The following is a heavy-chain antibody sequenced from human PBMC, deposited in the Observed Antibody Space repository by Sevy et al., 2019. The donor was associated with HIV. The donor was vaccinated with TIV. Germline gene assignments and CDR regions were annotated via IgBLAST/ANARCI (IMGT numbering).Heavy chain of an antibody. J-gene: IGHJ6*02. CDR2: ISYDGSNK. Sequence: GGSLRLSCAASGFTFSSYAIHWVRQAPGKGLEWVAVISYDGSNKYYADSVKGRFTISRDNSKNTLYLQMNSLRAEDTAVYYCASRTTAGSYYYYGMDVWGQGTTVTVSS. V-gene: IGHV3-30*04. D-gene: IGHD4-4*01. CDR3: ASRTTAGSYYYYGMDV. CDR1: GFTFSSYA.